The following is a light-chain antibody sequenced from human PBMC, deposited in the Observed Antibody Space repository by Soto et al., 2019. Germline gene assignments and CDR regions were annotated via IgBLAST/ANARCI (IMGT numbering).Light chain of an antibody. V-gene: IGLV2-23*02. CDR3: LSYAGNSIWL. Sequence: QSVLTQPASVSGSPGQSITISCTGTSTDIGSYNLVSWYQQHPGKAPRVVIFEVTKRPSGISDRFSGSKSGYTASLRISGLQAEDEADYFCLSYAGNSIWLFGGGTKVTVL. CDR2: EVT. J-gene: IGLJ2*01. CDR1: STDIGSYNL.